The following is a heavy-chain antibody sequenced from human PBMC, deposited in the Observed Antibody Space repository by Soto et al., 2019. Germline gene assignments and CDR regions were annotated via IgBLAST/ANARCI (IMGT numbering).Heavy chain of an antibody. J-gene: IGHJ6*03. CDR3: ARYAMATNNYDDYYMDV. CDR2: ISTRSTYI. Sequence: EVQLVESGGGLVKPGGSLRLSCAASGFTFSGYNMDWVRQAPGKGLEWVSSISTRSTYIYYADSVKGRFTISRDNAKNSMYMQKLSLRAEDTDVYYFARYAMATNNYDDYYMDVWGKGTTVTVSS. D-gene: IGHD5-12*01. CDR1: GFTFSGYN. V-gene: IGHV3-21*01.